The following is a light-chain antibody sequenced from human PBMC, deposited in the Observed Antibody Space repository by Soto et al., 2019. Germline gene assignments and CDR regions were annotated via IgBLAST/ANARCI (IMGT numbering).Light chain of an antibody. CDR2: WAS. CDR3: QQYYSSPT. Sequence: DIVMTQSPDSLAVSLGERATINCKSSQTVLYSSNNKSYLARYQQKPGQPPKLLIYWASTRESGVPDRFSGSGSVTDFTLTISSLQAEDVAVYYCQQYYSSPTFGQGTKVEIK. J-gene: IGKJ1*01. CDR1: QTVLYSSNNKSY. V-gene: IGKV4-1*01.